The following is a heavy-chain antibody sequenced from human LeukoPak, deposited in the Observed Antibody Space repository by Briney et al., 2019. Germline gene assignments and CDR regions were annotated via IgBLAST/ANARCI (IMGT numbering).Heavy chain of an antibody. V-gene: IGHV1-18*01. J-gene: IGHJ4*02. CDR1: GYTFTTYG. CDR2: ISTYNGNT. CDR3: ARGRDWNYAFEY. D-gene: IGHD1-7*01. Sequence: ASVKVSCKASGYTFTTYGISWVRQAPGQGLEWMGWISTYNGNTKYTQKFQGRVTMTTDTSSSTAYMELRSLRSDDTAAYYCARGRDWNYAFEYWGQGTLVTVSS.